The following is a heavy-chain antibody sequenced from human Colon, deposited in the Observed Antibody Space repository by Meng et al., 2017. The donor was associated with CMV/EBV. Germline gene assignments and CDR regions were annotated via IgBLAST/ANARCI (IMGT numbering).Heavy chain of an antibody. V-gene: IGHV3-74*01. CDR2: VNSDGSST. J-gene: IGHJ4*02. Sequence: GESLKISCATSGFTFSSYWMHWVRQAPGKGLVWVSRVNSDGSSTHYADFVKGRFTISRDNAKNTLHLQMNSLRAEDTAVYYCATSEYSNKFDYWGQGTVVTVSS. CDR1: GFTFSSYW. CDR3: ATSEYSNKFDY. D-gene: IGHD2/OR15-2a*01.